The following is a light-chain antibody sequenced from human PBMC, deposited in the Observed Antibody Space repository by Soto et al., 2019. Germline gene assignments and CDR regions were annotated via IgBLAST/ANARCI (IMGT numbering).Light chain of an antibody. J-gene: IGKJ1*01. V-gene: IGKV1-5*03. CDR3: QQYNTYHWT. CDR2: KAS. CDR1: QSISSS. Sequence: DIQMTQSPSTLSASVGDRVTITCRASQSISSSLAWYQQKPGKAPKLLIYKASSLESGVPSRFSGSGSGTEFTLTISSLQPDDFATYYCQQYNTYHWTFGQGTKVEIK.